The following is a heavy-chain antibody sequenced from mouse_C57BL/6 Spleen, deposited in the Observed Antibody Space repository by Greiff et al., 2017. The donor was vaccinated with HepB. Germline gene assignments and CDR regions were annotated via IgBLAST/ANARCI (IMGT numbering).Heavy chain of an antibody. V-gene: IGHV1-54*01. Sequence: VQLQQSGAELVRPGTSVKVSCKASGYAFTNYLIEWVKQRPGQGLEWIGVINPGSGGTNYNEKFKGKATLTADKSSSTAYMQRSSLTSEDSAVYCCARGYRGWFAYWGQGTLVTVSA. D-gene: IGHD1-3*01. J-gene: IGHJ3*01. CDR1: GYAFTNYL. CDR2: INPGSGGT. CDR3: ARGYRGWFAY.